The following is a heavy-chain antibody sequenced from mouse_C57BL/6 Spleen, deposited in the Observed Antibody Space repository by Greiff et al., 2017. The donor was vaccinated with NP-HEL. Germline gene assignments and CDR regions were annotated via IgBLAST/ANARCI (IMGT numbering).Heavy chain of an antibody. CDR1: GYTFTSYT. J-gene: IGHJ2*01. V-gene: IGHV1-4*01. CDR2: INPSSGYT. D-gene: IGHD4-1*01. Sequence: QVHVKQSGAELARPGASVKMSCKASGYTFTSYTMHWVKQRPGQGLEWIGYINPSSGYTKYNQKFKDKATLTADKSSSTAYMQVSSLTSEDSAVYNCARSSGTKDYFDYWGQGTTLTVSS. CDR3: ARSSGTKDYFDY.